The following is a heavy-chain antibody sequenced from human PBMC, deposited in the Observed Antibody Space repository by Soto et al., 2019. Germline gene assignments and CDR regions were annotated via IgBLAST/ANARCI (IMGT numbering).Heavy chain of an antibody. CDR3: ARFPMSKYYYDSSGSSHYYYGMDV. D-gene: IGHD3-22*01. J-gene: IGHJ6*02. CDR2: IYYSGST. CDR1: GGSVSSGSYY. Sequence: QVQLQESGPGLVKPSETLSPTCTVSGGSVSSGSYYWSWIRQPPGKGLEWIGYIYYSGSTNYNPSLKSRVTISVDTSKNQFSLKLSSVTAADTAVYYCARFPMSKYYYDSSGSSHYYYGMDVWGQGTTVTVSS. V-gene: IGHV4-61*01.